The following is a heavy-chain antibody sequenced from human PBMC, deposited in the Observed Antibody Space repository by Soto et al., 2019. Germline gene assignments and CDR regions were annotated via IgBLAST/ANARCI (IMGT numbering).Heavy chain of an antibody. V-gene: IGHV1-46*03. J-gene: IGHJ3*02. CDR2: INPSGGST. Sequence: SVNVSCKASGYTFTSYYMHWVRQAPGQGLERMGIINPSGGSTSYAQKFQGRVTMTRDTSTSTVYMELSSLRSEDTAVYYCARDSSDYDAFDIWGQGTMVTVSS. CDR1: GYTFTSYY. D-gene: IGHD4-17*01. CDR3: ARDSSDYDAFDI.